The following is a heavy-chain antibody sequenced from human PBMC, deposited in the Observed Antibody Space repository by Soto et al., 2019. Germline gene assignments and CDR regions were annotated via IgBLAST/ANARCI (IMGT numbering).Heavy chain of an antibody. V-gene: IGHV3-74*01. CDR1: GFTFSSYW. CDR3: ARDKRAGAWYSFDY. J-gene: IGHJ4*02. D-gene: IGHD2-8*02. Sequence: PRGSLRLSCAASGFTFSSYWIHWVRQAPGKGLVWVSRINSDGSSTSYADSVKGRFTISRDNAKNTLYLQMNSLRAEDTAVYYCARDKRAGAWYSFDYWGKGTLVTVSS. CDR2: INSDGSST.